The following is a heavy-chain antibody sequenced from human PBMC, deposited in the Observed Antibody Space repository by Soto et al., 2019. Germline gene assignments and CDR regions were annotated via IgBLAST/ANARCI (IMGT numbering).Heavy chain of an antibody. V-gene: IGHV1-46*01. J-gene: IGHJ6*02. Sequence: QVQLVQSGAEVKKPGASVKVSCKASGYTFTSYYMHWVRQAPGQGLEWMGIINPSGGSTSYAQKFQGRVTMPRDESMXTVYMELSSLRSEDTAVYYCVRGLAGVSPNYGMDVWGQGTTVTVSS. CDR1: GYTFTSYY. CDR2: INPSGGST. CDR3: VRGLAGVSPNYGMDV. D-gene: IGHD3-10*01.